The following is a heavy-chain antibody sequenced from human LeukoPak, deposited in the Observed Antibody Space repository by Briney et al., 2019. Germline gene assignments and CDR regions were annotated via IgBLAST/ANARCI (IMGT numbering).Heavy chain of an antibody. CDR3: ARINGNYFDY. Sequence: SETLSLTCAVYGGSFSGYYWSWIRQPPGKGLEWIGEINHSGSTNYNPSLKSRDTISVDTSKNQFSLKLSSVTAADTAVYYCARINGNYFDYWGQGTLVTVSS. CDR2: INHSGST. J-gene: IGHJ4*02. V-gene: IGHV4-34*01. CDR1: GGSFSGYY. D-gene: IGHD1-26*01.